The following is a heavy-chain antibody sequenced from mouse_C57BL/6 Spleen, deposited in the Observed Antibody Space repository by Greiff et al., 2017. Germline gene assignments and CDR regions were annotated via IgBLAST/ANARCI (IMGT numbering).Heavy chain of an antibody. CDR3: ARGYGSGFAY. D-gene: IGHD1-1*01. Sequence: VQLQQSGPELVKPGASVKISCKASGYTFTDYYMNWVKQSHGKSLEWIGDINPNNGGTSYNQKFKGKATLTVDKSSSTAYMELRSLTSEDSAVYYCARGYGSGFAYWGQGTLVTVSA. CDR2: INPNNGGT. CDR1: GYTFTDYY. V-gene: IGHV1-26*01. J-gene: IGHJ3*01.